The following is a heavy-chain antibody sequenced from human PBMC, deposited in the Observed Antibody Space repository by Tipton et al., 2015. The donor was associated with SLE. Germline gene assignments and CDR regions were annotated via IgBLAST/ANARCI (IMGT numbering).Heavy chain of an antibody. D-gene: IGHD3-16*01. CDR1: GSSLTGSY. J-gene: IGHJ5*02. CDR2: IYYTGST. V-gene: IGHV4-59*12. CDR3: AGDLRAIGDRFDP. Sequence: TLSLTCTVSGSSLTGSYWSWIRQPPGKGLEWIGYIYYTGSTNYNPSLKSRVTMSVDVSKNQFSLQLSSVTAADTAVYYCAGDLRAIGDRFDPWGQGALVTVSS.